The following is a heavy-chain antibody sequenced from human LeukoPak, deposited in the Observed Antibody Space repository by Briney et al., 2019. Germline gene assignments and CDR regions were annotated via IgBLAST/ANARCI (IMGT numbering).Heavy chain of an antibody. CDR3: ARARPKLRFLEWSQYYFDY. J-gene: IGHJ4*02. D-gene: IGHD3-3*01. Sequence: ASVKVSCKASGYTFTGYYMHWVRQAPGRGLDWMGWINPNSGGTNYAQKFQGRVTMTRDTSISTAYMELSRLRSDDTAVYYCARARPKLRFLEWSQYYFDYWGQGTLVTVSS. CDR1: GYTFTGYY. CDR2: INPNSGGT. V-gene: IGHV1-2*02.